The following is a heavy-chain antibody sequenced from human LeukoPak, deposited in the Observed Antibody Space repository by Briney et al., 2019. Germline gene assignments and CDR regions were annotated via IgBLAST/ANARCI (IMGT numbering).Heavy chain of an antibody. CDR1: GFTFSSYA. D-gene: IGHD6-13*01. V-gene: IGHV3-30-3*01. CDR3: AREEQQIYYYYYGMDV. CDR2: ISYDGSNK. Sequence: AGGSLRLSCAASGFTFSSYAMHWVRQAPGKGLEWVAVISYDGSNKYYADSVKGRFTISRDNSKNTLYLQMNSLRAEDTAVYYCAREEQQIYYYYYGMDVWGQGTTVTVSS. J-gene: IGHJ6*02.